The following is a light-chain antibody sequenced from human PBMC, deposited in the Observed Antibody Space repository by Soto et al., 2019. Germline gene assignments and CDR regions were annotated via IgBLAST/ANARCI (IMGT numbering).Light chain of an antibody. Sequence: QSVLTQPASVSGSPGQSITISCTGTSSDVGGYNYVSWYQQHPGKAPQVMIYDVSNRPSGVSNRFSGSKSGNTASLTISGLQAEDEADYYCSSYTRRTTLVFGGGTKLTVL. CDR3: SSYTRRTTLV. J-gene: IGLJ2*01. V-gene: IGLV2-14*03. CDR1: SSDVGGYNY. CDR2: DVS.